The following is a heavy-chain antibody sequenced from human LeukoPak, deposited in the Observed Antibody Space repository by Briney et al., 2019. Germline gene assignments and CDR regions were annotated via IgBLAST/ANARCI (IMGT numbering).Heavy chain of an antibody. J-gene: IGHJ4*02. CDR3: ARGSGPGSYLIDH. D-gene: IGHD3-10*01. CDR1: GFKFSNYS. Sequence: GGSLRLSCAASGFKFSNYSMHWVRRAPGQGLKWLTLLSHDGSNNQYLDSLKGRFTISRDNSKNTVYLQMNSLRDEDTAMYYCARGSGPGSYLIDHWGQGTLVTVSS. V-gene: IGHV3-30*04. CDR2: LSHDGSNN.